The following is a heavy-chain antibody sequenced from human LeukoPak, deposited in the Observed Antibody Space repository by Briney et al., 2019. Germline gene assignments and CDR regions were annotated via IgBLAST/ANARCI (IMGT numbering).Heavy chain of an antibody. CDR1: GYTFTNYH. CDR2: INPSGGST. Sequence: PVASVKVSCKASGYTFTNYHIYWVRQAPGQGLEWMGIINPSGGSTSNAQKFQGRVTMTRDMSTSTVYMELSSLTSEDMAIYYCAKYGLSPYFDYWGQGTLVTVSS. J-gene: IGHJ4*02. V-gene: IGHV1-46*01. D-gene: IGHD4-17*01. CDR3: AKYGLSPYFDY.